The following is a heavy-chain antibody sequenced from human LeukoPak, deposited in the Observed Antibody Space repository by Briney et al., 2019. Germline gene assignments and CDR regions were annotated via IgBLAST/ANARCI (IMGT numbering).Heavy chain of an antibody. Sequence: GGSLRLSCAASGFTFSIHWMSWVRQAPGKGLEWVANMKQDGSEKYYVDSVKGRFTVSRDNAKNLLWLQMNSLRAEDTAVYYCASGSTVDIVATIKGVLWDYWGQGTLVTVSS. CDR2: MKQDGSEK. CDR1: GFTFSIHW. D-gene: IGHD5-12*01. V-gene: IGHV3-7*01. CDR3: ASGSTVDIVATIKGVLWDY. J-gene: IGHJ4*02.